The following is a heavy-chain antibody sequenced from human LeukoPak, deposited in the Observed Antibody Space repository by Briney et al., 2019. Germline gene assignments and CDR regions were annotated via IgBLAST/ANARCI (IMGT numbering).Heavy chain of an antibody. CDR2: ISSSGSTI. J-gene: IGHJ4*02. D-gene: IGHD3-3*01. Sequence: TGGSLRLSCAASGFTFSDYYMSWIRQAPGKGLEWVSYISSSGSTIYYADSVKGRFTISRDNAKNSLYLQMNSLRAEDTAVYYCARDCPTAYYDFWSGCLNFDYWGQGTLVTVSS. CDR3: ARDCPTAYYDFWSGCLNFDY. V-gene: IGHV3-11*04. CDR1: GFTFSDYY.